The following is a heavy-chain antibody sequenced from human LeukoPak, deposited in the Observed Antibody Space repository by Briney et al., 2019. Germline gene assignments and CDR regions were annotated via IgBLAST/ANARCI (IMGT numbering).Heavy chain of an antibody. CDR1: GYTFTNYY. CDR2: INPTGTGT. CDR3: AREESGGYFDY. Sequence: ASVKVSFKASGYTFTNYYMHWVRQAPGQGLEWMGLINPTGTGTNYAQKFRGRVTLTRDTSTTTVYMELSSLRSEDTAVYYCAREESGGYFDYWGQGTPVTVSS. D-gene: IGHD2-8*02. J-gene: IGHJ4*02. V-gene: IGHV1-46*01.